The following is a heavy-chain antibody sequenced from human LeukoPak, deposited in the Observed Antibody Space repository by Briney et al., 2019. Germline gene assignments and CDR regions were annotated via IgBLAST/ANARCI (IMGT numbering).Heavy chain of an antibody. Sequence: GGSLRLSCAASGFTFSSYAMSWVRQAPGKGLEWVSAISGSGGSTYYADSVKGRFTISRDNAKNSLYLQMNSLRAEDTAVYYCATIVGATRRYFQHWGQGTLVTVSS. CDR1: GFTFSSYA. CDR2: ISGSGGST. D-gene: IGHD1-26*01. J-gene: IGHJ1*01. V-gene: IGHV3-23*01. CDR3: ATIVGATRRYFQH.